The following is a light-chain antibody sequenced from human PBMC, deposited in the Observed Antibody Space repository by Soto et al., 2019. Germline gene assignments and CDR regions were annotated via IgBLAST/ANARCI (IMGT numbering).Light chain of an antibody. V-gene: IGKV3-20*01. CDR3: HQFATTRS. J-gene: IGKJ1*01. CDR2: GAS. CDR1: QSLSSSF. Sequence: EIVLTQSPGTLSLSPGQRATLSCRASQSLSSSFLAWYQQKPGQAPRLIIYGASSRAAGIPDRFSGSGSGTDFTLTISSLEPEDFAVYYCHQFATTRSLGQGTKVDIK.